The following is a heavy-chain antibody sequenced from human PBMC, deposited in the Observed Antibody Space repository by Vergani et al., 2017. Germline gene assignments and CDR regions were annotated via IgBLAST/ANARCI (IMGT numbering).Heavy chain of an antibody. Sequence: EVQLVQSGAEVKKPGATMKISCKVSGYTFTDHYMHWVKQAPGKGLEWMGLVDPEDGETIYAEKFKGRVTIAADESTSTAYMELSSLRSEDTAVYYCARPYYDRIPRAWYFDLWGRGTLVTVSS. J-gene: IGHJ2*01. V-gene: IGHV1-69-2*01. CDR2: VDPEDGET. CDR3: ARPYYDRIPRAWYFDL. D-gene: IGHD3-22*01. CDR1: GYTFTDHY.